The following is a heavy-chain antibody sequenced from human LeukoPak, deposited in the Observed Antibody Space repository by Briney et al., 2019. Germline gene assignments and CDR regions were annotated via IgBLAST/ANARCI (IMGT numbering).Heavy chain of an antibody. V-gene: IGHV1-18*01. Sequence: GASVKVSCKASGYTFTSYGISWVRQAPGQGLEWMGWISAYNGNTNYAQKLQGRVTMTTDTSTSTACMELRSLRSDDTAVYYCARVRVVGATTDYYYYYYMDVWGKGTTVTVSS. J-gene: IGHJ6*03. CDR3: ARVRVVGATTDYYYYYYMDV. D-gene: IGHD1-26*01. CDR1: GYTFTSYG. CDR2: ISAYNGNT.